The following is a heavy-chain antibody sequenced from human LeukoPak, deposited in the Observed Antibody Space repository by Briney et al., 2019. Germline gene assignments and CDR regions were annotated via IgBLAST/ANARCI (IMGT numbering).Heavy chain of an antibody. CDR2: ISSSGNTI. Sequence: GGSLRLSCAASGFTFSSYEMNWVRQAPGKGLEWVSYISSSGNTIYYPDSVQGRFTISRDNAKNSLYLQMNSLRAEDTAVYYCAKPRGYSGYVYFDYWGQGTLVTVSS. CDR3: AKPRGYSGYVYFDY. V-gene: IGHV3-48*03. D-gene: IGHD5-12*01. J-gene: IGHJ4*02. CDR1: GFTFSSYE.